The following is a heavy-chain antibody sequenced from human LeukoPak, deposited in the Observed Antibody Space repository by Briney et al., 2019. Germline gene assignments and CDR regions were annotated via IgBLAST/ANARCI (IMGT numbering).Heavy chain of an antibody. Sequence: SETLSLTCTVSGYSISSGYYWSWIRQPPGKGLEWIGYIYYSGSTNYNPSLKSRVTISVDTSKNQFSLKLSSVTAADTAVYYCARATSYYYDSVDYWGQGTLVTVSS. CDR2: IYYSGST. V-gene: IGHV4-61*01. D-gene: IGHD3-22*01. CDR1: GYSISSGYY. J-gene: IGHJ4*02. CDR3: ARATSYYYDSVDY.